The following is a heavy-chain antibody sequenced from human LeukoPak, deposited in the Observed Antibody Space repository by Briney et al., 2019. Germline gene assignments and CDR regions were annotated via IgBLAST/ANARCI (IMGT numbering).Heavy chain of an antibody. Sequence: ASVKVSCKASGYAFIKYGISWVRQAPGEGLEWLGWIDANNGDTNYAQKVRVRVTMTTDTSTTTAYMELRSLRSDDTAVYYCARDPDGDNDFGFWGQGTLVTVSS. CDR1: GYAFIKYG. V-gene: IGHV1-18*01. CDR2: IDANNGDT. CDR3: ARDPDGDNDFGF. J-gene: IGHJ4*02. D-gene: IGHD4-17*01.